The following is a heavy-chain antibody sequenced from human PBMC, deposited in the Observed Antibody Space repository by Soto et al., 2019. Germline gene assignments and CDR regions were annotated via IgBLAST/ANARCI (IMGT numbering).Heavy chain of an antibody. D-gene: IGHD4-17*01. CDR3: ARDRKMTTVTTDWYFDL. CDR2: ISAYNGNT. CDR1: GYTFPGFG. Sequence: QVQLVQSGAEGKKPGASVKVSCKAPGYTFPGFGISWVRQAPEQGLEWMGGISAYNGNTNYAQKLQGRVTMTTDTSTSTAYMELRSLRSDDTAVYYCARDRKMTTVTTDWYFDLWGRGTLVTVSS. V-gene: IGHV1-18*01. J-gene: IGHJ2*01.